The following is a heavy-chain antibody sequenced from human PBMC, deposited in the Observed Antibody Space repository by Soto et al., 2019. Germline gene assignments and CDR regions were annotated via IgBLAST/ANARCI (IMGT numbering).Heavy chain of an antibody. CDR1: GGTFSSYA. J-gene: IGHJ6*02. D-gene: IGHD6-13*01. CDR3: ARRPKFSSSHQYYGMDV. Sequence: QVQLVQSGAEVKKPGSSVKVSCKASGGTFSSYAISWVRQAPGQGLEWMGGFIPIFGTANYAQKFQGRVTITADKSTSTAYMELSSLRSEDTAVYYCARRPKFSSSHQYYGMDVWGQGTTVTVSS. V-gene: IGHV1-69*06. CDR2: FIPIFGTA.